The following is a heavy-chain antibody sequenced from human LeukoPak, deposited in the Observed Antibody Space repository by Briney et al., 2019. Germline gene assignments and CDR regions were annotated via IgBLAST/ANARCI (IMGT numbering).Heavy chain of an antibody. J-gene: IGHJ5*02. CDR1: GYTFTSYY. CDR2: INPTGGST. CDR3: ARDLPSGYYRRFDP. D-gene: IGHD3-22*01. V-gene: IGHV1-46*01. Sequence: GASVKVSCKASGYTFTSYYMHWVRQAPGQGLEWMGLINPTGGSTGYAQKFQGRVTMTRDTSISTAYMELSRLRSDDTAVYYCARDLPSGYYRRFDPWGQGTLVTVSS.